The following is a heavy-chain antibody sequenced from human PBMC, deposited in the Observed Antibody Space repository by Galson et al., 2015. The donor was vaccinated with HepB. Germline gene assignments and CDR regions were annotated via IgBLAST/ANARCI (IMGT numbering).Heavy chain of an antibody. J-gene: IGHJ4*02. CDR1: GGTFSSYA. V-gene: IGHV7-4-1*02. D-gene: IGHD2-15*01. CDR2: INTNTGNP. CDR3: ARDYCSGGSCYFH. Sequence: SVKVSCKASGGTFSSYAMNWVRQAPGQGLEWMGWINTNTGNPTYAQGFTGRFVFSLDTSVSTAYLQISSLKAEDTAVYYCARDYCSGGSCYFHWGQGTLVTVSS.